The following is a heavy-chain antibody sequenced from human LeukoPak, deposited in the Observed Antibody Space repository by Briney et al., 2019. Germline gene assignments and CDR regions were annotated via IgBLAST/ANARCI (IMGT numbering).Heavy chain of an antibody. J-gene: IGHJ6*03. CDR1: GFTFSSYW. CDR3: ARDLTGFYYYYMDV. D-gene: IGHD7-27*01. Sequence: GGSLRLSCAASGFTFSSYWMHWVRQAPGKGLVWVSRISSDESTTTSADSVKGRFTISRDNAKNTLYLQMNSLRADDTAVYYCARDLTGFYYYYMDVWGKGTTVTISS. V-gene: IGHV3-74*01. CDR2: ISSDESTT.